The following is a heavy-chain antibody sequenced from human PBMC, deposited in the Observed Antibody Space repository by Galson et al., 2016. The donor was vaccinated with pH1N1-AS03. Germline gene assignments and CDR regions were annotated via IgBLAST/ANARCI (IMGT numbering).Heavy chain of an antibody. Sequence: GAEVKKPGESLKISCKGSEYSFPNYWIAWVRQMPGKGLEWVGLIYPGDSDTRYSPSFQGQVTFSADKSIDTAYLQWSSLQASDTALYYCARVRDATSWKYFFDYWGQGTLVTVSS. CDR3: ARVRDATSWKYFFDY. J-gene: IGHJ4*02. CDR1: EYSFPNYW. V-gene: IGHV5-51*01. CDR2: IYPGDSDT. D-gene: IGHD1-1*01.